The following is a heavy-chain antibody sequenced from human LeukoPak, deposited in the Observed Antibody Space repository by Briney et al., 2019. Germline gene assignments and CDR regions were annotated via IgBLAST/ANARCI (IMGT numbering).Heavy chain of an antibody. Sequence: SETLSLTCTVSGGSISSSNYCWGWVRQPPGKGLEWIVTMYYSGSTFYNPSLKSRVMLSVDTSKSQFSLRLSSVTAADTAVYYCARRYCSGGTCYYFDYWGQGTLVTVSS. V-gene: IGHV4-39*01. CDR1: GGSISSSNYC. J-gene: IGHJ4*02. CDR3: ARRYCSGGTCYYFDY. CDR2: MYYSGST. D-gene: IGHD2-15*01.